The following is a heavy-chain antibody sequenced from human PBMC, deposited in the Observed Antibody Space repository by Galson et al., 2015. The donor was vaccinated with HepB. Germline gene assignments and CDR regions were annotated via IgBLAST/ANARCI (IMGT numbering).Heavy chain of an antibody. V-gene: IGHV3-53*01. J-gene: IGHJ2*01. CDR1: GFSVGTNY. Sequence: SLRLSCAASGFSVGTNYMSWVRQAPGKGLEWVSTIYNSGRTYYADSVKGRFTISRDNSKNTLYFQMNSLRAEDTAVYYCAGIGGIRYFNLWGRGTLVSVSS. D-gene: IGHD3-3*01. CDR2: IYNSGRT. CDR3: AGIGGIRYFNL.